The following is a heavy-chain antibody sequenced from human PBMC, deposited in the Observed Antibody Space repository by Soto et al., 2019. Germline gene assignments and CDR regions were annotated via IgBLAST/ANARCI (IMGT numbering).Heavy chain of an antibody. CDR2: IYHSGRT. J-gene: IGHJ3*02. V-gene: IGHV4-59*01. Sequence: SETLSLTCTVSGGSINDFYWNWTRQSPGKGLEWIGYIYHSGRTNYNPSLKSRVTISVDTSKNQFSLQLSSVTAADTAVYYCAKGDSTTHGDSFDIWGQGTMVTVSS. CDR3: AKGDSTTHGDSFDI. D-gene: IGHD6-13*01. CDR1: GGSINDFY.